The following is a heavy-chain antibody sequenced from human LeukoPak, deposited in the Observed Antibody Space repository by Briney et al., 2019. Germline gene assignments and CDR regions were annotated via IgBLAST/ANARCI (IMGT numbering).Heavy chain of an antibody. J-gene: IGHJ4*02. CDR2: INVANGNT. Sequence: ASVKVSCKASGYTFVSSAMHWVRQAPGQGLEWMGWINVANGNTKYSQRFQGRLTITRDTSASTASMDLSSLRSEDTAIYFCARASHFYDCSAFYYYFDYWGQGTLVTVSS. D-gene: IGHD3-22*01. CDR1: GYTFVSSA. V-gene: IGHV1-3*01. CDR3: ARASHFYDCSAFYYYFDY.